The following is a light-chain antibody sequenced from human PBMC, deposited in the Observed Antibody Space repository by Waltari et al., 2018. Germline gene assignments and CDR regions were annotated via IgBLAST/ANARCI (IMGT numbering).Light chain of an antibody. CDR1: QSISTS. Sequence: DIQMTQSPPSLSASVGDRVTITCRATQSISTSLNWYQQKPGKAPNLLIYGASSLERGVPDRFSGSGSGTDFSLTISNLQAEDVAVYSCQQRHNWPLTFGGGTKVEIK. CDR3: QQRHNWPLT. V-gene: IGKV1-39*01. CDR2: GAS. J-gene: IGKJ4*01.